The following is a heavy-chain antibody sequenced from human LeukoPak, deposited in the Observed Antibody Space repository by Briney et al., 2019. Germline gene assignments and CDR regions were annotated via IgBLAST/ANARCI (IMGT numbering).Heavy chain of an antibody. CDR3: ARGPSIGPYYFDY. CDR2: ITTNTGNP. Sequence: ASVKVSCKASGYTFTSHSINWLRQAPGQGLEWMGWITTNTGNPTYAQGFTGRFVFSLDTSVSTAYLQISSLRAEDTAVYYCARGPSIGPYYFDYWGQGTLVTVSS. V-gene: IGHV7-4-1*02. CDR1: GYTFTSHS. J-gene: IGHJ4*02. D-gene: IGHD2/OR15-2a*01.